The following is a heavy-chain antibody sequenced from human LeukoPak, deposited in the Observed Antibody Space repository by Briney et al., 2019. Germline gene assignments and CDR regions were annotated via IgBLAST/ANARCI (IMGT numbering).Heavy chain of an antibody. Sequence: GGSLRLSCAASGFTFSSYEMNWVRQAPGKGLEWVSYIDSSGSNIHYADSVKGRFTISRDNAKNSLYLQMNSLRPEDTAVYYCARENFRGYDRENYFDPWGQGTLVTVSS. V-gene: IGHV3-48*03. CDR2: IDSSGSNI. CDR1: GFTFSSYE. D-gene: IGHD5-12*01. CDR3: ARENFRGYDRENYFDP. J-gene: IGHJ5*02.